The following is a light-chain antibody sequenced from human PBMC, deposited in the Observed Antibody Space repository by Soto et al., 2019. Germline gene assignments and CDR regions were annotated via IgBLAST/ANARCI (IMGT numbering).Light chain of an antibody. CDR2: EVS. Sequence: QSALTQPASVSGSPGQSITISCTGTSSDVGGYNYVSWYQQQAGKAPKLIIHEVSNRPSGVSNRFSGSKSGNTASLTISGLLSEDEADYFCAAWNDGLFVFGSGTKLTVL. CDR1: SSDVGGYNY. J-gene: IGLJ1*01. CDR3: AAWNDGLFV. V-gene: IGLV2-14*01.